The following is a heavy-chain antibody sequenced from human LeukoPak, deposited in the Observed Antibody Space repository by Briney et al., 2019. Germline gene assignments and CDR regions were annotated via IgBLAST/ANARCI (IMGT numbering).Heavy chain of an antibody. CDR3: ARTAMVYYYYYYMDV. CDR1: GGSISSSSYY. V-gene: IGHV4-39*07. CDR2: IYYSGST. J-gene: IGHJ6*03. D-gene: IGHD5-18*01. Sequence: PSETLSLTCTVSGGSISSSSYYWGWIRQPSGKGLEWIGSIYYSGSTYYNPSLKSRVTISVDTSNNQFSLKLSSVTAADTAVYYCARTAMVYYYYYYMDVWGKGATVTVSS.